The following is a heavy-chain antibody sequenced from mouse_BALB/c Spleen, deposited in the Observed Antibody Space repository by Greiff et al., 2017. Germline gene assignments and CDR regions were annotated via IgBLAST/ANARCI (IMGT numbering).Heavy chain of an antibody. Sequence: VQLQQSGAELARPGASVKMSCKASGYTFTSYTMHWVKQRPGQGLEWIGYINPSSGYTNYNQKFKDKATLTADKSSSTAYMQLSSLTSEDSAVYYCARGGYYRYDFAYWGQGTLVTVSA. V-gene: IGHV1-4*01. CDR1: GYTFTSYT. CDR3: ARGGYYRYDFAY. D-gene: IGHD2-14*01. J-gene: IGHJ3*01. CDR2: INPSSGYT.